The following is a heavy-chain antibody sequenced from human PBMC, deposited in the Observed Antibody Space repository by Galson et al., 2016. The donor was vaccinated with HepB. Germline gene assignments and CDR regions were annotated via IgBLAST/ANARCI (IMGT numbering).Heavy chain of an antibody. CDR3: AREGYYDNSAFYWFDP. Sequence: SLRLSCAASGYTINSYGIHWVRQAPGKGLEWVALLWSDGVNKYYGGSVKGRFTISRDNSKNTVYLQMDRLRAEDTAVYYCAREGYYDNSAFYWFDPWGPGTLVTVSS. CDR2: LWSDGVNK. J-gene: IGHJ5*02. D-gene: IGHD3-22*01. V-gene: IGHV3-33*01. CDR1: GYTINSYG.